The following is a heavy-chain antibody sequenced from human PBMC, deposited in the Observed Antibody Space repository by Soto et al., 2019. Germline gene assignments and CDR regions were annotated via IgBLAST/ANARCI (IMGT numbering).Heavy chain of an antibody. V-gene: IGHV3-30*18. CDR1: GFPFSSYG. CDR2: ISFLGTDR. Sequence: QVQLVESGGGVVQPGRSLRLSCAASGFPFSSYGMHWVRQAPGKGLKWLAVISFLGTDRYYADSVKGRFTVSRDDSKNTLYLQMNSLRPEDTAVYYCAKSLSAVTSHFNYGMDVWGPGTTVTVSS. J-gene: IGHJ6*02. CDR3: AKSLSAVTSHFNYGMDV. D-gene: IGHD4-17*01.